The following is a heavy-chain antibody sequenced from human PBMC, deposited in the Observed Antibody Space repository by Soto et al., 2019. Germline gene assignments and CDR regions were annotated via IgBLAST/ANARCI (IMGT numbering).Heavy chain of an antibody. J-gene: IGHJ4*02. CDR1: GGSISNYY. V-gene: IGHV4-59*08. D-gene: IGHD5-12*01. CDR2: IYYSGST. CDR3: ATIRSGYDYYFDY. Sequence: SETLSLTCTVSGGSISNYYWSWIRQPPGKGLEWIGYIYYSGSTNYNPSLKSRVTISVDTSKSQFSLTLSSVTAADTAVYYCATIRSGYDYYFDYWGQGTPVTVSS.